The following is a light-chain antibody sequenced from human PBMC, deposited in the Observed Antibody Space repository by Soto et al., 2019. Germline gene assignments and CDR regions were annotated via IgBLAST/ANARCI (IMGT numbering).Light chain of an antibody. V-gene: IGKV2-29*03. Sequence: DVVMTQSPLSLSAAPGQPAPISCKSSQSLRHSTGETFFFWYQQKPGQAPQLLIYEVSSRVSGVPDRFSGSGSGTDFTLEISRVETEDVGIYYCMQSTHLSPTFGQGTRLEIK. CDR2: EVS. CDR1: QSLRHSTGETF. J-gene: IGKJ5*01. CDR3: MQSTHLSPT.